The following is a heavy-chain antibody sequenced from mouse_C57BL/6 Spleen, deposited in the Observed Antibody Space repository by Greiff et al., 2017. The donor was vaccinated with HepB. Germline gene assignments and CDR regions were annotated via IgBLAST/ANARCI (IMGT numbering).Heavy chain of an antibody. Sequence: EVKLQESGPGLVKPSQSLSLTCSVTGYSITSGYYWNWIRQFPGNKLEWMGYISYDGSNNYNPSLKNRISITRDTSKNQFFLKLNSVTTEDTATYYCALDDYGCMDYWGQGTSVTVSS. J-gene: IGHJ4*01. CDR1: GYSITSGYY. CDR2: ISYDGSN. V-gene: IGHV3-6*01. D-gene: IGHD2-4*01. CDR3: ALDDYGCMDY.